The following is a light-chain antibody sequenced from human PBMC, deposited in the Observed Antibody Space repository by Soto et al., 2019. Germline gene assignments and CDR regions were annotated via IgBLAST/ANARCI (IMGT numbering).Light chain of an antibody. V-gene: IGKV1-27*01. CDR2: AAS. CDR1: QGIKNY. J-gene: IGKJ4*01. Sequence: DIQVTQHPSSLSASVGDRVTITCRASQGIKNYLAWYQQKPGETPKLLIYAASTLESGISPRFSGSGSGTDFTLTINNLQPVDVATYYCQRYYKAPYTFGGGTKVEIK. CDR3: QRYYKAPYT.